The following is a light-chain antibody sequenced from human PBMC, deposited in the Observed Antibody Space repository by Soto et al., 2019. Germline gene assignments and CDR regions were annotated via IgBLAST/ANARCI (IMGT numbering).Light chain of an antibody. CDR3: QQHTDLPPIT. CDR1: QSVNTK. V-gene: IGKV3-15*01. Sequence: EIVMTQSPATLSVSPGERATLSCRASQSVNTKLAWYQQKPGQPPRLLIYGASTRATGVPARFSGSGSGTDFILTISSLQSEDFAVYYCQQHTDLPPITFGQGTRLEIK. CDR2: GAS. J-gene: IGKJ5*01.